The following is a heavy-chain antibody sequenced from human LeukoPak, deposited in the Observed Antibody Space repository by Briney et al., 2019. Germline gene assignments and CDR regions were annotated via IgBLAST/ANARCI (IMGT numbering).Heavy chain of an antibody. D-gene: IGHD5-12*01. CDR2: IYTSGSI. CDR1: GGSISSYY. Sequence: SETLSLTCTVSGGSISSYYWSWIRQPAGKGLEWIGRIYTSGSINYNPSLKSRVTMSVDTSKNQFSLKLSSVTAADTAVYYCARDGDGHSGYDPALFDYWGQGTLVTVSS. J-gene: IGHJ4*02. CDR3: ARDGDGHSGYDPALFDY. V-gene: IGHV4-4*07.